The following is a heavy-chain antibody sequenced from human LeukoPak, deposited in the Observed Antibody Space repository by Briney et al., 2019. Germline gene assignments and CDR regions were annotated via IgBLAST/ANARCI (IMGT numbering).Heavy chain of an antibody. D-gene: IGHD5-12*01. V-gene: IGHV3-30-3*01. CDR1: GFTFSSYA. J-gene: IGHJ4*02. CDR2: ISYDGSNK. CDR3: ARVIVATITGGLDY. Sequence: GRSLRLSCAASGFTFSSYAMHWVRQAPGKGLEWVAVISYDGSNKYYADSVKGRFIISRDNSKNTLYLQMNTLRVEDTAVHYCARVIVATITGGLDYWGQGTLVTVSS.